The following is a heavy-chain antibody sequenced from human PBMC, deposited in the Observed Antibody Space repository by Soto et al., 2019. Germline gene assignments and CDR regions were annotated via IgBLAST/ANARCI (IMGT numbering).Heavy chain of an antibody. Sequence: SVKVSCKASGGTFSSYAISWVRQAPGQGLEWMGGIIPIFGTANYAQKFQGRVTITADESTSTAYMELSSLRSEDTAVYYCARGSPSGSLAFDYWGQGTLVTVSS. J-gene: IGHJ4*02. CDR1: GGTFSSYA. D-gene: IGHD1-26*01. V-gene: IGHV1-69*13. CDR3: ARGSPSGSLAFDY. CDR2: IIPIFGTA.